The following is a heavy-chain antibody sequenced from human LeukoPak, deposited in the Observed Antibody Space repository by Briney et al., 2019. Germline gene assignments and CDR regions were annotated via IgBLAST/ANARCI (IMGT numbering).Heavy chain of an antibody. Sequence: SETLSLTCTVSGGSISSSSYYWGWIRQPPGKGLEWIGSIYYSGSTYYNPSLRSRVTISLDTSKNQFSLKLSSVTAADTAVYYCARGPDFGTRFESWGQGTLVTVSS. CDR2: IYYSGST. V-gene: IGHV4-39*07. D-gene: IGHD3/OR15-3a*01. CDR3: ARGPDFGTRFES. CDR1: GGSISSSSYY. J-gene: IGHJ4*02.